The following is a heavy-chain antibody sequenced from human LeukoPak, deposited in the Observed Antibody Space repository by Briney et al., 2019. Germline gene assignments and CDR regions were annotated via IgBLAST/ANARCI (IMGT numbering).Heavy chain of an antibody. D-gene: IGHD1-26*01. Sequence: GESLKISCKASGYIFTTYWIGWVRQMPGKGLEWMGIIYPDDSDTRYSPSFQGQVTISADKSISTAYLQWSSLKASDTAMYYRARVGWENNLRGWFDPWGQGTLVTVSS. V-gene: IGHV5-51*01. CDR2: IYPDDSDT. J-gene: IGHJ5*02. CDR1: GYIFTTYW. CDR3: ARVGWENNLRGWFDP.